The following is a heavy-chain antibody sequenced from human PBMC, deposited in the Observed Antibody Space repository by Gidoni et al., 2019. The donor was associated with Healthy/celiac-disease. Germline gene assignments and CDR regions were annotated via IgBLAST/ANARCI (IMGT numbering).Heavy chain of an antibody. CDR3: ARQNTVTSYYFDY. J-gene: IGHJ4*02. V-gene: IGHV5-51*01. CDR2: IYPGDSDT. CDR1: GYSVTSYW. D-gene: IGHD4-17*01. Sequence: AGAEVKKPGESLKISCKGSGYSVTSYWIGWVRQMPGKGLEWMGIIYPGDSDTRYSPSFQVQVTISADKSISTAYLQWSSLKASDTAMYYCARQNTVTSYYFDYWGQGTLVTVSS.